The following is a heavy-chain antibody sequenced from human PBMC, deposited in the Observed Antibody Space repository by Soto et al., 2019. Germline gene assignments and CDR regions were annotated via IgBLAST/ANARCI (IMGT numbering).Heavy chain of an antibody. D-gene: IGHD4-17*01. CDR3: ARSYTGDYEYYFDY. V-gene: IGHV1-18*01. CDR2: ISAYNGNT. J-gene: IGHJ4*02. CDR1: GYTFTSYG. Sequence: ASVKVSCKASGYTFTSYGISWVRQAPGQGLEWMGWISAYNGNTNYAQKLQGRVTMTTDTSTSTAYLQWSSLKASDTAMYYCARSYTGDYEYYFDYWGQGTLVTVSS.